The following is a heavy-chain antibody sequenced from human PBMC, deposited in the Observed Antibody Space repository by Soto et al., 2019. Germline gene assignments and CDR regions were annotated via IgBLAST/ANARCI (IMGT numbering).Heavy chain of an antibody. V-gene: IGHV4-39*06. CDR3: ATSYGNAWYTY. D-gene: IGHD6-13*01. Sequence: SETLSLTCTVSGGSISSSSYYWGWIRQPPGKGLEWIGSIYYTGSTYYNPSLKSRVTISVDTSKNQFTLQLTSVTVADTAVYYCATSYGNAWYTYWGQGTQVTVSS. CDR1: GGSISSSSYY. CDR2: IYYTGST. J-gene: IGHJ4*02.